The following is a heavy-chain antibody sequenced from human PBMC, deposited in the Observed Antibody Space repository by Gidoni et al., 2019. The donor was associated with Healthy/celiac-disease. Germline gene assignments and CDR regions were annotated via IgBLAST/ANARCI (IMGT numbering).Heavy chain of an antibody. CDR3: ARLGAVAGTSY. D-gene: IGHD6-19*01. J-gene: IGHJ4*02. CDR1: GGSISSSSYY. V-gene: IGHV4-39*01. CDR2: IYYSGRT. Sequence: QLQLQESGPGLVKPSETLSLTCTVSGGSISSSSYYWGWIRQPPGKGLEWIGSIYYSGRTYYNPSLKSRVTISVDTSKNQFSLKLSSVTAADTAVYYCARLGAVAGTSYWGQGTLVTVSS.